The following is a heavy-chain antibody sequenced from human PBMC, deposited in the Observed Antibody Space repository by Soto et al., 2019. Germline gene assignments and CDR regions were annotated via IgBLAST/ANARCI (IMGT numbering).Heavy chain of an antibody. CDR3: ARHLVGSTRGNFDY. D-gene: IGHD2-2*01. CDR1: GYSFTSYW. CDR2: IDPSDSYT. Sequence: GESLKISCKGSGYSFTSYWISWVRQMPGKGLEWMGRIDPSDSYTNYSPPFQGHVTISADKSISTAYLQWSSLKASDTAMYFCARHLVGSTRGNFDYWGQGSLVTVSS. V-gene: IGHV5-10-1*01. J-gene: IGHJ4*01.